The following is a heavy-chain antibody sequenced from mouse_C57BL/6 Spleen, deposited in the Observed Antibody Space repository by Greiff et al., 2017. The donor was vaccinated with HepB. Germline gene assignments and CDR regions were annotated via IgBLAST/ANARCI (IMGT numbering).Heavy chain of an antibody. V-gene: IGHV1-69*01. CDR1: GYTFTSYW. CDR2: IDPSDSYT. CDR3: ARRGESNYPWFAY. J-gene: IGHJ3*01. D-gene: IGHD2-5*01. Sequence: VQLQQPGAELVMPGASVKLSCKASGYTFTSYWMHWVKQRPGQGLEWIGEIDPSDSYTNYNQKFKGKSTLTVDKSSSTAYMQLSSLTSEDSAVYYCARRGESNYPWFAYWGQGTLVTVSA.